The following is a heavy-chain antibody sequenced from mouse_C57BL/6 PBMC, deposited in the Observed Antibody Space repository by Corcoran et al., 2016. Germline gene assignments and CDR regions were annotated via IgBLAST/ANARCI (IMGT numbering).Heavy chain of an antibody. J-gene: IGHJ1*03. D-gene: IGHD1-1*01. CDR2: INPNNGGT. Sequence: EVQLQQSGPELVKPGASVKIPCKASGYTFTDYNMDWVKQSHGKSLEWIGDINPNNGGTIYNQKFKGKATLTVDKSSSTAYMELRSLTSEDTAVYYCARRGYYGSSYVWYFDVWGTGTTVTVSS. CDR3: ARRGYYGSSYVWYFDV. V-gene: IGHV1-18*01. CDR1: GYTFTDYN.